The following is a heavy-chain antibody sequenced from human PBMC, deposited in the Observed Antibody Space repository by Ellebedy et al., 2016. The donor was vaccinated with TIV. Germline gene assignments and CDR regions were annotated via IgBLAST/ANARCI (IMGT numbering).Heavy chain of an antibody. Sequence: GGSLRLSCAASGFTFSNAWMSWVRQAPGKGLEWVGRIKSKTDGGTTDYAAPVKGRFTISRDDSKNTLYLQMNSLKTEDTAVYYCTTDGPSSSGWWQDAFDIWGQGTMVTVSS. CDR2: IKSKTDGGTT. CDR3: TTDGPSSSGWWQDAFDI. CDR1: GFTFSNAW. D-gene: IGHD6-19*01. V-gene: IGHV3-15*01. J-gene: IGHJ3*02.